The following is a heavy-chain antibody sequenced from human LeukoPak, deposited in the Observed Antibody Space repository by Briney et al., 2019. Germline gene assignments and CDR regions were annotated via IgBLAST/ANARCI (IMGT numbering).Heavy chain of an antibody. J-gene: IGHJ4*02. Sequence: GGSLRLSCAASGFSFSNHGMHWVRQAPGKGLEWVAVIWYDGSNKHYAESVKGRFSISRDNSKSTLYLQMNSLRAEDTAVYYCARARGVSTGYRPIDYWGQGTLVTVSS. CDR1: GFSFSNHG. CDR3: ARARGVSTGYRPIDY. V-gene: IGHV3-33*01. CDR2: IWYDGSNK. D-gene: IGHD3-22*01.